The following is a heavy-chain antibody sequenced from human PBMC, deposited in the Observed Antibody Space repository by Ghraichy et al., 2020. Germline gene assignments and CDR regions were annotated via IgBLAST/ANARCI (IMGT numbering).Heavy chain of an antibody. J-gene: IGHJ3*02. V-gene: IGHV3-9*01. Sequence: GGSLRLSCAASGFTFAAYAMHWVRQAPGKGLEWVSGISWNSGSIGYADSVKGRFTISRDNAKNSLYLQMNSLRAEDTALYYCAKVYYGSGTFNAFDIWGQGTMVTVSS. CDR3: AKVYYGSGTFNAFDI. CDR1: GFTFAAYA. D-gene: IGHD3-10*01. CDR2: ISWNSGSI.